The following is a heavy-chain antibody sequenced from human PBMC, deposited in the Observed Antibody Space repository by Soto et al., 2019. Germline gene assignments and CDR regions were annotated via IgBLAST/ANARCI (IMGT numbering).Heavy chain of an antibody. CDR3: AREDDGGDRDYYGLDV. D-gene: IGHD2-21*02. V-gene: IGHV4-30-4*01. CDR1: GGSISFDHYH. Sequence: QVQLQQSGPGLVKPSQTLSLTCTVSGGSISFDHYHWTWIRQPPGKGLEWIGYVHYSGSVLYNPSRQSRVSISVDTSKNQFSLKLSSVTAADTAVYFCAREDDGGDRDYYGLDVWGQGTTVTVSS. CDR2: VHYSGSV. J-gene: IGHJ6*02.